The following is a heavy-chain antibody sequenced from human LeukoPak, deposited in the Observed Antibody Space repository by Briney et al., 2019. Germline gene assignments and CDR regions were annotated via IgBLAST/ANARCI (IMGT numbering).Heavy chain of an antibody. D-gene: IGHD6-6*01. CDR2: ISVYNGNT. Sequence: GASVKVSCKTSGYTFTSYGISWVRQAPGQGLEWMGWISVYNGNTTYAQKFQGRVTMTTDTSTSTAYMELRSQRLDDTAVYYCAKTLSAARGVYYFDYWGKGTLVTVSS. J-gene: IGHJ4*02. CDR1: GYTFTSYG. V-gene: IGHV1-18*01. CDR3: AKTLSAARGVYYFDY.